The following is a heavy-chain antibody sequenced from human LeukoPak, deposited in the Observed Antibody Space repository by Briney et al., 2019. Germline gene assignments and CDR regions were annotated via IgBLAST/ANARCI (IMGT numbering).Heavy chain of an antibody. CDR1: GYTFTGYD. V-gene: IGHV1-8*01. J-gene: IGHJ4*02. D-gene: IGHD5-24*01. Sequence: ASVKVSFKASGYTFTGYDINWVRQATGQGLEWMGWMNPNSGNTGYAQKFQGRVTVTRNTSISTAYMELSSLRSEDTAVYYCARDVEMATEVFDYWGQGTLVTVSS. CDR3: ARDVEMATEVFDY. CDR2: MNPNSGNT.